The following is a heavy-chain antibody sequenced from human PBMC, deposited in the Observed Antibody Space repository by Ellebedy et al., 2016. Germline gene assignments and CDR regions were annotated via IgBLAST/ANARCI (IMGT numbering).Heavy chain of an antibody. CDR3: AKAALAGRVVAATGNWFDP. J-gene: IGHJ5*02. CDR2: ISGSGGST. CDR1: GFTFSSYA. Sequence: GESLKISXAASGFTFSSYAMSWVRQAPGKGLEWVSAISGSGGSTYYADSVKGRFTISRDNSKNTLYLQMNSLRAEDTAVYYCAKAALAGRVVAATGNWFDPWGQGTLVTVSS. D-gene: IGHD2-15*01. V-gene: IGHV3-23*01.